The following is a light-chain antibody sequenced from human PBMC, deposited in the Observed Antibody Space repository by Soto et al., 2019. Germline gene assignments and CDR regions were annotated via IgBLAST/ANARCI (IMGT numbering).Light chain of an antibody. CDR1: HNDIGTYDY. Sequence: QSAMTQPTSVSGSPGQSITISCTGNHNDIGTYDYVSWYQQHPGRAPRLLIXGXTIRPSGISDRFSASKSGLTASLTISGLQPEDEADYYCSSFTSDRIYVFGPGTKVTVL. J-gene: IGLJ1*01. CDR2: GXT. V-gene: IGLV2-14*03. CDR3: SSFTSDRIYV.